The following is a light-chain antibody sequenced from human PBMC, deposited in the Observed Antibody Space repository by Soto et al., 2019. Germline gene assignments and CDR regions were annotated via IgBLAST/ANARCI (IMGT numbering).Light chain of an antibody. CDR2: EVN. CDR1: SSDVGGYNY. V-gene: IGLV2-14*01. CDR3: SSYTNNNDWV. Sequence: QSALTQPASVSGSPGQSITISCTGTSSDVGGYNYVSWYQQHPGNAPKLMIYEVNNRPSGVSNRFSGSKSGNTASLTISGLQAEDEADYYCSSYTNNNDWVFGGGTKLTVL. J-gene: IGLJ3*02.